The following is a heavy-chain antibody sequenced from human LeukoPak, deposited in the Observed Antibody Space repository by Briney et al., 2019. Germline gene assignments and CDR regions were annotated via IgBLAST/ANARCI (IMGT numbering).Heavy chain of an antibody. CDR1: LYSFTSYY. Sequence: AAVKLSCKASLYSFTSYYLYWVGQAPAHRLEWMGKLNPSGGRTTYAQKFQGRVTITSDTSTSTDYMEFSSPTSEDTAGYDCARAYDYAMDVWGQGTTVTVSS. CDR2: LNPSGGRT. CDR3: ARAYDYAMDV. V-gene: IGHV1-46*01. J-gene: IGHJ6*02.